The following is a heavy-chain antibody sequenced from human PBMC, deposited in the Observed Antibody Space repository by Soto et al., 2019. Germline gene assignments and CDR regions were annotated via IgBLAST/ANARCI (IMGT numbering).Heavy chain of an antibody. Sequence: ASVKVSCKASGGTFSSYAISWVRQAPGQGLEWKGGIIPIFGTANYEQKLQGRVTITADESTSTAYMKLSSLRTEDTAVNYCARESLYCSGGSCYFLPGIDYWGQGTLVTVSS. CDR2: IIPIFGTA. CDR1: GGTFSSYA. V-gene: IGHV1-69*13. J-gene: IGHJ4*02. CDR3: ARESLYCSGGSCYFLPGIDY. D-gene: IGHD2-15*01.